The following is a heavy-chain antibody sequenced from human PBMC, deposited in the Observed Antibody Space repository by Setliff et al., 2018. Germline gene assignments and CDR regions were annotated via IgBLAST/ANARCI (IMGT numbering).Heavy chain of an antibody. Sequence: SETLSLTCAVYGGSFSGYYWNWIRQAPGKGLEWIGEINHRGTTSYTPSLKGRVTISVDTSKNHFSLKLSSVTAADTAVYFCARGPRFDYESPTYRRRFDPWGQGTAVTVSS. D-gene: IGHD3-22*01. J-gene: IGHJ5*02. CDR3: ARGPRFDYESPTYRRRFDP. CDR2: INHRGTT. V-gene: IGHV4-34*01. CDR1: GGSFSGYY.